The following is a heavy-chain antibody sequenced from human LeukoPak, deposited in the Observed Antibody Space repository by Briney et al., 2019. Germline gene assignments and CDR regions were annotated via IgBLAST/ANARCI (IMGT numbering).Heavy chain of an antibody. V-gene: IGHV3-48*01. CDR3: AKAAKLTYYYDSSGYYQLDY. CDR2: SSSSSTTI. Sequence: GGSLRLSCAAPGFTFSRYSMNWVRQAPGKGLEWVSYSSSSSTTIYYADSVKGRFTISRDNSKNTLYLQMNSLRAEDTAVYYCAKAAKLTYYYDSSGYYQLDYWGQGTLVTVSS. D-gene: IGHD3-22*01. J-gene: IGHJ4*02. CDR1: GFTFSRYS.